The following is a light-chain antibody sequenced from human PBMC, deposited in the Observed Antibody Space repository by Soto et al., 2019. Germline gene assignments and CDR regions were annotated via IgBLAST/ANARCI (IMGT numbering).Light chain of an antibody. CDR1: SSDVGGYKY. CDR3: SSYTSSSTRV. CDR2: DIR. J-gene: IGLJ1*01. V-gene: IGLV2-14*03. Sequence: QSALTQPASVSGSPGQSITISCTGTSSDVGGYKYVSWYQQHPGKAPKLLIYDIRNRPSGVSNSFSGSKSGNTASLTISGLQAEDEADYYCSSYTSSSTRVFGTGTKLTVL.